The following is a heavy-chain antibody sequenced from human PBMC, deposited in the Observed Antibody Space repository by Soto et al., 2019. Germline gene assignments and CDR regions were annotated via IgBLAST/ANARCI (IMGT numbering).Heavy chain of an antibody. D-gene: IGHD7-27*01. CDR3: AKGRGEMNWANYYGLDV. J-gene: IGHJ6*02. Sequence: GGSLRLSCAASGFTFPRFGMHWVRQAPGKGLEWVALRTYEGSQIYYADAVKGRFTISRDNGDNTLSLQMDNLRTEDTATYFCAKGRGEMNWANYYGLDVWGQGTTVTVSS. CDR1: GFTFPRFG. CDR2: RTYEGSQI. V-gene: IGHV3-30*18.